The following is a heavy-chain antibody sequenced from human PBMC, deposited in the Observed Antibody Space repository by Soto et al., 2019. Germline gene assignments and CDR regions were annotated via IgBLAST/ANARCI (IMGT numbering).Heavy chain of an antibody. CDR1: GGSVSSGSDC. D-gene: IGHD3-10*01. V-gene: IGHV4-61*01. J-gene: IGHJ4*02. Sequence: SETLSLTCTVSGGSVSSGSDCWNWILHPPGKGLEWIGYIYNTGSTNYNPSLKSRVTISVDTSNNRFSLNLNSVTAADTAMYYCARDWGGLGYWGLGTLVTVSS. CDR3: ARDWGGLGY. CDR2: IYNTGST.